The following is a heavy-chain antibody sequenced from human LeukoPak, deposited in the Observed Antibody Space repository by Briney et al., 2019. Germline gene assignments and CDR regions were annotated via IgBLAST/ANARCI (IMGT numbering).Heavy chain of an antibody. CDR3: AKMGSHRGSSLGG. Sequence: GGSLRLSCAASGFTFSSYAMSWVRQAPGKGLEWVSAISGSGGSTYYADSVKGRFTISRDNSKNTLYLQMNSLRAEDTVVYYCAKMGSHRGSSLGGWGQGTLVTVSS. V-gene: IGHV3-23*01. D-gene: IGHD1-26*01. J-gene: IGHJ4*02. CDR1: GFTFSSYA. CDR2: ISGSGGST.